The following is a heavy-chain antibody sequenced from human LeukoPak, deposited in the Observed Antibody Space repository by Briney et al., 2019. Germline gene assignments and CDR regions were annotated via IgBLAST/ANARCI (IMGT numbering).Heavy chain of an antibody. D-gene: IGHD2-15*01. V-gene: IGHV5-51*01. CDR1: GYSFTSYW. J-gene: IGHJ5*02. CDR2: IYPGDSDT. CDR3: ARHFYCSGGSCYPFSP. Sequence: GESLKISCKGSGYSFTSYWIGWVRQMPGKGLEWMGIIYPGDSDTRYSPSFQGQVTIPADKSISTAYLQWSSLKASDTAMYYCARHFYCSGGSCYPFSPWGQGTLVTVSS.